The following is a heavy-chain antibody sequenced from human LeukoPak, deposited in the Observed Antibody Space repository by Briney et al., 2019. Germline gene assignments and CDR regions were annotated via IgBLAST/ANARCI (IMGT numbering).Heavy chain of an antibody. CDR3: ASWSLEAAAGTKRTDY. J-gene: IGHJ4*02. Sequence: GGSLRLSCAASGFTFSSYSMNWVRQAPGKGLEWVSSISSSSSYIYYADSVKGRFTISRDNAKNSLYLQMNSLRAEDTAVYYCASWSLEAAAGTKRTDYWGQGTPVTVSS. D-gene: IGHD6-13*01. CDR2: ISSSSSYI. V-gene: IGHV3-21*01. CDR1: GFTFSSYS.